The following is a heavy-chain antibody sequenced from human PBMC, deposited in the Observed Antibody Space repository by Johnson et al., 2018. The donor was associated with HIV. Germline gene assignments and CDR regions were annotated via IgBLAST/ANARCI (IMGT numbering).Heavy chain of an antibody. CDR1: GFTFSSYW. CDR3: SKFVGYCSGGGCYTPGDI. J-gene: IGHJ3*02. V-gene: IGHV3-15*01. D-gene: IGHD2-15*01. Sequence: VQLVESGGGLVHPGGSLRLSCATSGFTFSSYWMSWVRQAPGKGLEWVGRIKSKTDGGTTDYASPVKGRFTISRDDSQNTAYLQMNSLKTEDTAVYYCSKFVGYCSGGGCYTPGDIWGQGTMVTVSS. CDR2: IKSKTDGGTT.